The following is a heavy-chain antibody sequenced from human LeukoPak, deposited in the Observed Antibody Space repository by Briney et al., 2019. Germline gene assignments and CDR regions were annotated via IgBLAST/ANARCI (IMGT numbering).Heavy chain of an antibody. CDR1: GGSFSGYY. CDR3: ARSDGYGLVGI. CDR2: INHSGST. J-gene: IGHJ3*02. D-gene: IGHD3-10*01. V-gene: IGHV4-34*01. Sequence: SETLSLTCAVYGGSFSGYYWSWIRQPPGKGLEWIGEINHSGSTNYNPSLKSRLTISVDTSKNQFSLKLSSVTAADTAVYYCARSDGYGLVGIWGQGTMVTVSS.